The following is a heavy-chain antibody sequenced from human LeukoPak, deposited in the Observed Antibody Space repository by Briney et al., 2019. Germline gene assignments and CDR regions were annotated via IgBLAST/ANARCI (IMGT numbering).Heavy chain of an antibody. J-gene: IGHJ4*02. CDR2: INHSGST. Sequence: SETLSLTCAVYGGSFSGYYWSWIRQPPGKGLEWIGEINHSGSTNYNPSLKSRVTISVDTSKNQFSLKLSSVTAADTAVYYCARHQLLFDYWGQGTLVTVSS. CDR3: ARHQLLFDY. D-gene: IGHD2-2*01. V-gene: IGHV4-34*01. CDR1: GGSFSGYY.